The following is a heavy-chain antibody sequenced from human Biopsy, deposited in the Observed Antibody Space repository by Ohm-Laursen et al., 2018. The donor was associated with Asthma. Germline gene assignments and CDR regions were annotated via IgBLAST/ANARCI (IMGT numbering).Heavy chain of an antibody. CDR2: ISFDGSNK. CDR3: AKDVFPGWELRRGPDY. D-gene: IGHD1-26*01. CDR1: GFTFSNYG. V-gene: IGHV3-30*18. J-gene: IGHJ4*02. Sequence: LTLTCAASGFTFSNYGMHWVRQAPGKGLDWVAVISFDGSNKNYTDSVKGRFTISRDNSRNTLHLQMNSLRAEDTAVYYCAKDVFPGWELRRGPDYWGQGTLVTVSS.